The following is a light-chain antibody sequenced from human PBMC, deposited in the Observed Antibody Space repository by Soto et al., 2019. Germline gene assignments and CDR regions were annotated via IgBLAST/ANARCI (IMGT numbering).Light chain of an antibody. CDR3: QQSYNTPQT. CDR1: QSITMY. V-gene: IGKV1-39*01. Sequence: DIQMTQSPSSLSSYVSNRVTITGGTSQSITMYLNWYRQKSGKAPELLIYDTSTLLSGVPPRFTGSGSGTDFTLTITSLQPEDSATYYCQQSYNTPQTFGQGTKVDIK. CDR2: DTS. J-gene: IGKJ1*01.